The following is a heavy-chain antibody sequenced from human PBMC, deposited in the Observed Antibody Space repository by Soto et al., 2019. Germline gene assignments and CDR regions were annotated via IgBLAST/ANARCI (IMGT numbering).Heavy chain of an antibody. V-gene: IGHV3-30*03. CDR3: ARSFHCGGDCYLGLFLDY. J-gene: IGHJ4*02. CDR1: GFTFSSYG. CDR2: ISYDGSNK. Sequence: QVQLVESGGGVVQPGRSMRLSCAASGFTFSSYGMHWVRQAPGKGLEWVAVISYDGSNKYYADSVKGRFTISRDNSKNTLYLQMNRLRAEDTSLYYCARSFHCGGDCYLGLFLDYWGQGTLVTVSS. D-gene: IGHD2-21*02.